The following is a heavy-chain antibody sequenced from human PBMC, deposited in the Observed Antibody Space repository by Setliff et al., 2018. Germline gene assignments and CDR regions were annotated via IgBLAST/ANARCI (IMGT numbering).Heavy chain of an antibody. D-gene: IGHD3-10*01. CDR1: GFTFNNYA. CDR3: AKSSGSSSATNLEY. J-gene: IGHJ4*02. CDR2: ISYDGSNK. V-gene: IGHV3-30*07. Sequence: PGGSLRLSCAASGFTFNNYAVHWVRQAPGKGLEWVAVISYDGSNKYYAGSVKGRFTIDRDNTNSKLYLQMNSLRVEDTALYYCAKSSGSSSATNLEYLGPGTLVTVSS.